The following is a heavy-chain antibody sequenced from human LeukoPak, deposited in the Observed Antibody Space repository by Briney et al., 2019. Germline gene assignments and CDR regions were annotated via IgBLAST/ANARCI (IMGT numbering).Heavy chain of an antibody. CDR2: IWYDGSNK. CDR1: GFTFSSYG. V-gene: IGHV3-33*01. J-gene: IGHJ4*02. D-gene: IGHD6-19*01. CDR3: ARGGSGWYPGFDY. Sequence: GRSLRLSCAASGFTFSSYGMHWVRQAPGKGLEWVAVIWYDGSNKYYADSVKGRFTISRDNSKNTLYLQMNSLRAEDTAVYYCARGGSGWYPGFDYWGQGTLVTVSS.